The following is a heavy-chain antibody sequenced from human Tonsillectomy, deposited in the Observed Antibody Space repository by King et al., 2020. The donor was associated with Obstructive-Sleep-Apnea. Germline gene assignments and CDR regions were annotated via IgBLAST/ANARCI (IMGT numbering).Heavy chain of an antibody. D-gene: IGHD7-27*01. Sequence: QLVQSGGGLVQPGGSLRLSCSASVFPFSTFSFNWVRQAPGKGLEGLSYIGGSVAPIRYADSVKGRFAISRDNAKNSLYLQMSSLTAEDTAVYYCVRDFNWAFDYGGQGDLVTVSS. J-gene: IGHJ4*02. V-gene: IGHV3-48*04. CDR2: IGGSVAPI. CDR1: VFPFSTFS. CDR3: VRDFNWAFDY.